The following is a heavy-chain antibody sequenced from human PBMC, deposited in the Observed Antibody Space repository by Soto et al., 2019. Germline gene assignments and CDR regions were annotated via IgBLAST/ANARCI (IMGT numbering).Heavy chain of an antibody. V-gene: IGHV3-23*01. Sequence: GGSLRLSCAASGFTFRNNVLSWVRQAPGKELDLVSGITGSGRDTYYADSVKGRFTISRDNSKNMVFLQMNSLRDEDTALYYCAKNGLDNSPSAIDSWGPGTLVTVSS. CDR1: GFTFRNNV. CDR2: ITGSGRDT. D-gene: IGHD2-8*01. J-gene: IGHJ4*02. CDR3: AKNGLDNSPSAIDS.